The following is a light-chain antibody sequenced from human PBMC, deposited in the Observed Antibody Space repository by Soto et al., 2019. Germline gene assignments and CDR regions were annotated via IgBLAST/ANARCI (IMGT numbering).Light chain of an antibody. CDR2: GNI. CDR3: AAWDDSLNGVV. V-gene: IGLV1-44*01. Sequence: QSVLTQPPSASGTPGQRVTISCSGSSSNNGSNTVNWYQQVPGTAPKLLISGNIQRPSGVPDRFSGSKSGTSASLAISGLQSEDEADYYCAAWDDSLNGVVFGGGTKLTVL. CDR1: SSNNGSNT. J-gene: IGLJ2*01.